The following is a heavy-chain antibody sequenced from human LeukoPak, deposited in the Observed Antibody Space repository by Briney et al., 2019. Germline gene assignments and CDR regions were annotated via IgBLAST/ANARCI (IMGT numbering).Heavy chain of an antibody. J-gene: IGHJ4*02. D-gene: IGHD3-22*01. CDR2: IYYSGTT. CDR1: GGSISTGGYY. Sequence: PSQTQSLICTLSGGSISTGGYYWSWIRQPPGKGLEWIGYIYYSGTTYYNPSLKSRVTISVDTSKNQFSLKLTSVTAADTAVYYCANYYDSSGHIFDNWGQGTVNTHSS. V-gene: IGHV4-30-4*01. CDR3: ANYYDSSGHIFDN.